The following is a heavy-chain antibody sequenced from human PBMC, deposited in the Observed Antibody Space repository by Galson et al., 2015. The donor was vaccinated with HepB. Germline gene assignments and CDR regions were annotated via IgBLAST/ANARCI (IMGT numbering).Heavy chain of an antibody. CDR2: IKSKTDGGTT. J-gene: IGHJ4*02. CDR1: GFTFSSYA. Sequence: SLRLSCAASGFTFSSYAMSWVRQAPGKGLEWVGRIKSKTDGGTTDYAAPVKGRFTISRDDSKNTLYLQMNSLKTEDTAVYYCTTDVRFGELSPDYWGQGTLVTVSS. D-gene: IGHD3-10*01. CDR3: TTDVRFGELSPDY. V-gene: IGHV3-15*01.